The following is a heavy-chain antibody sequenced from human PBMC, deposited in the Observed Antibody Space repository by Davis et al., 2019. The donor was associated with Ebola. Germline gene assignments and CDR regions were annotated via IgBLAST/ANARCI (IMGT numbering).Heavy chain of an antibody. D-gene: IGHD3-3*01. Sequence: PGGSLRLSCTVSGDSISDYYWSWIRQPAGKGLEWIGRIYTSGSTNYNPSLKSRVTMSVDTSKDQFSLKLKSVTAADTAVYYCARGILLGDNWFGPWGQGTLVTVSS. CDR1: GDSISDYY. V-gene: IGHV4-4*07. CDR2: IYTSGST. CDR3: ARGILLGDNWFGP. J-gene: IGHJ5*02.